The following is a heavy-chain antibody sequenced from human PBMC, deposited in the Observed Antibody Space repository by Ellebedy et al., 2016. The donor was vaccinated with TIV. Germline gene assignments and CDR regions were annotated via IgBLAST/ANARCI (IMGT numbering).Heavy chain of an antibody. D-gene: IGHD6-19*01. J-gene: IGHJ6*02. CDR1: GFTFSTYG. Sequence: GGSLRLXCAASGFTFSTYGMHWVRQAPGKGLEWVAVISFDGSNKFYADSVKGRFTISRDNSKSTLFLHMSSLRGEDTAVYYCAKRSVSGRFYAMDVWGQGTTVIVSS. V-gene: IGHV3-30*18. CDR2: ISFDGSNK. CDR3: AKRSVSGRFYAMDV.